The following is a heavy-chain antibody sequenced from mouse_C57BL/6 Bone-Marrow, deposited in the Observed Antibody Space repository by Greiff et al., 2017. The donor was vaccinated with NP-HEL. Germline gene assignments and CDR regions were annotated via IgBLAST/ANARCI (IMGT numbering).Heavy chain of an antibody. D-gene: IGHD1-1*01. J-gene: IGHJ3*01. V-gene: IGHV1-69*01. Sequence: QVQLQQPGAELVMPGASVKLSCKASGYTFTSYWMHWVKQRPGQGLEWIGEIDPSDSYTNYNQKFKGKSTLTVDKSSSTAYMQLSSLTSEDSAVYYCAREENYYGSSYPFADWGQGTLVTVSA. CDR2: IDPSDSYT. CDR3: AREENYYGSSYPFAD. CDR1: GYTFTSYW.